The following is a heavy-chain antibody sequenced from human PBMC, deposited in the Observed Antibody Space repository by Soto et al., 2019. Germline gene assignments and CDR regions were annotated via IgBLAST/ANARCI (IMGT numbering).Heavy chain of an antibody. J-gene: IGHJ5*02. Sequence: EVQLVESGGGLAQPGGSLRLSCVASGFTFSSYNMNWVRQAPGKGLEWVSFISSGSEYRYYADSVKGRFNISRDNAQNSLYLHLNSLRAEDTAVYYCTRDRQLVQDWFDPWGQGTPVTVSS. D-gene: IGHD6-13*01. CDR1: GFTFSSYN. CDR2: ISSGSEYR. V-gene: IGHV3-21*01. CDR3: TRDRQLVQDWFDP.